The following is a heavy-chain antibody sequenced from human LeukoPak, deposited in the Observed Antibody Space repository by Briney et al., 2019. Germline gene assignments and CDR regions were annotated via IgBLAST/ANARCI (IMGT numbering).Heavy chain of an antibody. J-gene: IGHJ4*02. CDR2: INPNSGGT. Sequence: ASVKVSCKASGYTFTGYHMHWVRQAPGQGLEWMGWINPNSGGTNYAQKFQGRVTMTRDTSISTAYMELSRLRSDDTAVYYCARALLRYGSGSYPGGWGQGTLVTVSS. CDR3: ARALLRYGSGSYPGG. V-gene: IGHV1-2*02. CDR1: GYTFTGYH. D-gene: IGHD3-10*01.